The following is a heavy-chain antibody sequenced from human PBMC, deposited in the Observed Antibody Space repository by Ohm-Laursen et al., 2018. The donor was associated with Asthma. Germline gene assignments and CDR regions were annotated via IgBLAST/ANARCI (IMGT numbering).Heavy chain of an antibody. Sequence: SLRLSCAASGFTFRSYAMHWVRQAPGKGLEWVAVISYDGSNKYYADSVKGRFTISRDNSKNTLYLQMNSLRAEDTAVYYCAREGYYYDNSGYYSNAFDIWGQGTMVTVSS. V-gene: IGHV3-30*04. D-gene: IGHD3-22*01. CDR1: GFTFRSYA. J-gene: IGHJ3*02. CDR3: AREGYYYDNSGYYSNAFDI. CDR2: ISYDGSNK.